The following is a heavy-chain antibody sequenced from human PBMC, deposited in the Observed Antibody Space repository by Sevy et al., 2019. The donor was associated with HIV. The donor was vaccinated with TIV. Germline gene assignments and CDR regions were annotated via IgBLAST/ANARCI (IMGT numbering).Heavy chain of an antibody. CDR3: ARDPKYSSSSGAFDI. D-gene: IGHD6-6*01. CDR2: IIPIFGTA. J-gene: IGHJ3*02. Sequence: ASMKVSCKASGGTFSSYAISWVRQAPGQGLEWMGGIIPIFGTANYAQKFQGRVTITADESTSTAYMELSSLRSEDTAVYYCARDPKYSSSSGAFDIWGQGTMVTVSS. V-gene: IGHV1-69*13. CDR1: GGTFSSYA.